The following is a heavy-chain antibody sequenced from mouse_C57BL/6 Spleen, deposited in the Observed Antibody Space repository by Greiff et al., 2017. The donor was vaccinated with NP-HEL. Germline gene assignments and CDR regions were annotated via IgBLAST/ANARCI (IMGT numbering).Heavy chain of an antibody. CDR1: GFSLTSYG. V-gene: IGHV2-2*01. CDR3: VRVRGPYSALDY. D-gene: IGHD2-1*01. Sequence: VMLVESGPGLVQPSQSLSITCTVSGFSLTSYGVHWVRQSPGKGLEWLGVIWSGGSTDYNEAFISRLSISKDNSKSQVLFKMNSLQADATAIYYSVRVRGPYSALDYWGQGTSVTVSS. J-gene: IGHJ4*01. CDR2: IWSGGST.